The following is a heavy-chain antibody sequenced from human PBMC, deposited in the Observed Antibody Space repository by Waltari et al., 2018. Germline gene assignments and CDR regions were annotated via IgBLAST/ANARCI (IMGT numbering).Heavy chain of an antibody. Sequence: QVQLQESGPGLVKPSETLSLTCTVSGGSISSYYWSWIRQPPGKGLEWIGYIYYSGRTNYTPSLKSRVTISVDTSKNQFSLKLSSVTAADTAVYYCARLIRIAVAGTDWFDPWGQGTLVTVSS. D-gene: IGHD6-19*01. CDR3: ARLIRIAVAGTDWFDP. CDR2: IYYSGRT. V-gene: IGHV4-59*08. CDR1: GGSISSYY. J-gene: IGHJ5*02.